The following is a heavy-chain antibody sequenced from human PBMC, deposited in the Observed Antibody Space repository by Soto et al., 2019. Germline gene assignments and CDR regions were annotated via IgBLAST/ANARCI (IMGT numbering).Heavy chain of an antibody. D-gene: IGHD6-19*01. CDR1: GFTFSSYS. CDR3: ARGSIAVAGRVDY. V-gene: IGHV3-21*01. CDR2: ISSSSSYI. Sequence: GSLRLSCAASGFTFSSYSMNWVRQAPGKGLEWVSSISSSSSYIYYADPVKGRFTISRDNAKNSLYLQMNSLRAEDTAVYYCARGSIAVAGRVDYWGQGTLVTVSS. J-gene: IGHJ4*02.